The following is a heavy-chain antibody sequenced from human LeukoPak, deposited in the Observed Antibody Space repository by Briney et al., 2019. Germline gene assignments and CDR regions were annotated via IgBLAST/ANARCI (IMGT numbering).Heavy chain of an antibody. V-gene: IGHV4-34*01. Sequence: PSETLSLTCAVYGGSFSGYYWSWIRQPPGKGLEWIGEINHSGSTNYNPSLKSRVTISVDTSKNQFSLKLSSVTAADTAVYYCARVGFCSSNSCLSRRITMVRGALFQHWGQGTLVTVSS. CDR3: ARVGFCSSNSCLSRRITMVRGALFQH. D-gene: IGHD3-10*01. CDR2: INHSGST. CDR1: GGSFSGYY. J-gene: IGHJ1*01.